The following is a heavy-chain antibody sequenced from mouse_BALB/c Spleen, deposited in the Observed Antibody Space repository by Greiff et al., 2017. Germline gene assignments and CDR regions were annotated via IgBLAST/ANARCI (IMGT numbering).Heavy chain of an antibody. CDR1: GFAFSSYD. J-gene: IGHJ3*01. D-gene: IGHD1-1*02. CDR2: ISSGGGST. CDR3: ARQRNYGAAY. V-gene: IGHV5-12-1*01. Sequence: EVQLVESGGGLVKPGGSLKLSCAASGFAFSSYDMSWVRQTPEKRLEWVAYISSGGGSTYYPDTVKGRFTISRDNAKNTLYLQMSSLKSEDTAMYYCARQRNYGAAYWGQGTLVTVSA.